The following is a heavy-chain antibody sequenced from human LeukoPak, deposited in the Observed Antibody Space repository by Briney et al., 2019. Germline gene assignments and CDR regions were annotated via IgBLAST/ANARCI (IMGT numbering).Heavy chain of an antibody. J-gene: IGHJ2*01. CDR3: ARAVAGGRYFDL. V-gene: IGHV6-1*01. Sequence: SRTLSLTCAISGDIVSNNSAAWTWIRQSPSRGLEWLGRTYFMSEWSNTYAPSMTSRITINADTSKNQFSLQLNSVTPEDTAVYFCARAVAGGRYFDLWGRGTLVTVSS. CDR1: GDIVSNNSAA. D-gene: IGHD4-23*01. CDR2: TYFMSEWSN.